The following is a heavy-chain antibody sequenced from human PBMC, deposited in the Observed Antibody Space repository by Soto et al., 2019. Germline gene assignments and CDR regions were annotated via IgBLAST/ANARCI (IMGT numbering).Heavy chain of an antibody. D-gene: IGHD3-9*01. CDR3: AKAMLATYYDILISH. Sequence: GGSLRLSCAASGFTFSSYAMSWVRQAPGKGLEWVSAISGSGGSTYYADSVKGRFTISRDNSKDTLYLQMNSLRAEDTAVYYCAKAMLATYYDILISHWGQGTLVTVSS. J-gene: IGHJ4*02. V-gene: IGHV3-23*01. CDR1: GFTFSSYA. CDR2: ISGSGGST.